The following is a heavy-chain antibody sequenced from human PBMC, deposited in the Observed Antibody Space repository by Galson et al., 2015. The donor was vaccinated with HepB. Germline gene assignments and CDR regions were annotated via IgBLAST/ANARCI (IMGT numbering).Heavy chain of an antibody. D-gene: IGHD6-13*01. Sequence: ETLSLTCTVSGGSISSSSYYWGWIRQPPGKGLEWIGSIYYSGSTYYNPSLKSRVTISVDTSKNQFSLKLSSVTAADTAVYYCARRELAAAGTQRSYWYFDLWGRGTLVTVSS. J-gene: IGHJ2*01. CDR3: ARRELAAAGTQRSYWYFDL. CDR2: IYYSGST. V-gene: IGHV4-39*01. CDR1: GGSISSSSYY.